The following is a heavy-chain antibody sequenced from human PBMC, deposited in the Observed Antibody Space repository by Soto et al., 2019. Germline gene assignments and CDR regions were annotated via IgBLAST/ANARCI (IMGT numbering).Heavy chain of an antibody. J-gene: IGHJ3*02. V-gene: IGHV3-30*04. CDR3: ARDLYFGAGDAIEI. CDR2: ITYDGRND. CDR1: VFTFSGFL. Sequence: QVQLVESGGGVVQPGESLRLSCAASVFTFSGFLMHWVRQAPGKGLESVALITYDGRNDYSAESVKGRFSISRDNSKNTLYLQMNSLIPDDTAVYYCARDLYFGAGDAIEIWGQGPMVTVSS. D-gene: IGHD3-10*01.